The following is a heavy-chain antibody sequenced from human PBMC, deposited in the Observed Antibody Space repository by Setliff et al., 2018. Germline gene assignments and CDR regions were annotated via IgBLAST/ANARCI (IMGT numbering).Heavy chain of an antibody. D-gene: IGHD5-18*01. CDR1: GFTVSSNY. J-gene: IGHJ6*03. Sequence: PGGSLRLSCAVSGFTVSSNYMSWVRQAPGKGLEWVSVIYSGGSTYYTDSVKGRFTISRDNSKNTLYLQMNGLRAEDTAVYYCARAADSYGPPRSYMDVWGKGTTVTVSS. CDR3: ARAADSYGPPRSYMDV. V-gene: IGHV3-66*01. CDR2: IYSGGST.